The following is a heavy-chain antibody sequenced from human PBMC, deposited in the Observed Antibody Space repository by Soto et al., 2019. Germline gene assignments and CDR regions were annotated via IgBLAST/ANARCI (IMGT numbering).Heavy chain of an antibody. Sequence: QVQLVESGGGVIQPGRSLRLSCAASGFTFSTYAMHWVRQAPGKGLEWVAVISNDGNNKYYADSVKGRLTISRDNSKNTLYLQMNSLRAEDTAVYYWGKGQPWSRTSCYFYYYGMDVWGQGTTVAVSS. J-gene: IGHJ6*02. CDR2: ISNDGNNK. CDR3: GKGQPWSRTSCYFYYYGMDV. CDR1: GFTFSTYA. D-gene: IGHD2-2*01. V-gene: IGHV3-30*18.